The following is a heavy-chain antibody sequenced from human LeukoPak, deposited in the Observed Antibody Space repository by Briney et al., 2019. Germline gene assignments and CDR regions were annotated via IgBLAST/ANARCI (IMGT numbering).Heavy chain of an antibody. V-gene: IGHV3-21*01. CDR3: ARAAGEMATIRY. CDR1: GFRFNTFW. CDR2: ISSSSSYI. J-gene: IGHJ4*02. Sequence: PGGSLRLSCAASGFRFNTFWMNWVRQAPGKGLEWVSSISSSSSYIYYADSVKGRFTISRDNAKNSLYLQMNSLRAEDTAVYYCARAAGEMATIRYWGQGTLVTVSS. D-gene: IGHD5-24*01.